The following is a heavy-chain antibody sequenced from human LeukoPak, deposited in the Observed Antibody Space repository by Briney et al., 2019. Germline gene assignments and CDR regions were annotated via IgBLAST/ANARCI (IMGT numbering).Heavy chain of an antibody. Sequence: SETLSLTCAVYGGSFSGYYWSWIRQPPGKGLEWIGEINHSGSTNYNPSLKSRVTISVDTSKNQFSLKLSSVTAADTAVYYCARDGGSYHNPPWGQGTLVTVSS. D-gene: IGHD1-26*01. CDR1: GGSFSGYY. CDR2: INHSGST. J-gene: IGHJ5*02. CDR3: ARDGGSYHNPP. V-gene: IGHV4-34*01.